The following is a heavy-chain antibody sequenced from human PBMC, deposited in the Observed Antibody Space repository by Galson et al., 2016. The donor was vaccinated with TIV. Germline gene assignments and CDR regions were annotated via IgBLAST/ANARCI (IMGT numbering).Heavy chain of an antibody. CDR2: MNPNSGNA. CDR1: GYTFNNYD. J-gene: IGHJ4*02. D-gene: IGHD2-15*01. Sequence: SVKVSCKASGYTFNNYDISWVRQATGQGLEWMGWMNPNSGNAGYAKKFQGRVTMTSNTSVNTAYMEVRSLRFEDTAVYYCARARRGYCSGGSCLPGYWGQGTLVTVSS. CDR3: ARARRGYCSGGSCLPGY. V-gene: IGHV1-8*01.